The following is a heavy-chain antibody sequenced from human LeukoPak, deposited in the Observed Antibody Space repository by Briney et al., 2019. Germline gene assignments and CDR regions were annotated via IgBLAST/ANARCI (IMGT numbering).Heavy chain of an antibody. CDR3: ASLGSGSRALRSFDI. CDR1: GCSFISDW. CDR2: NYPGDSDT. D-gene: IGHD1-26*01. J-gene: IGHJ3*02. Sequence: HGESLKIFRKGSGCSFISDWIRCVRQKPGEGVQWRVINYPGDSDTRYSPSLQGQVTISADKSISTAYLQWSSLTASDTAMYYCASLGSGSRALRSFDIWGQGTMVTVSS. V-gene: IGHV5-51*01.